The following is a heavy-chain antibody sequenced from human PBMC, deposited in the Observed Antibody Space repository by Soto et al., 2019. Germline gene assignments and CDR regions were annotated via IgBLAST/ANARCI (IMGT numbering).Heavy chain of an antibody. Sequence: VGSLRLSCAASRFTLNSCSMNSVRQAPGKGLEWVSVMGGNPAATYDADYVKGRFTVSRDNSKKTLYLQMSSLRGEDTAVYYCEKCAATNPCRDFDYWGQGTLVTVSS. CDR1: RFTLNSCS. CDR3: EKCAATNPCRDFDY. V-gene: IGHV3-23*01. J-gene: IGHJ4*02. CDR2: MGGNPAAT. D-gene: IGHD1-26*01.